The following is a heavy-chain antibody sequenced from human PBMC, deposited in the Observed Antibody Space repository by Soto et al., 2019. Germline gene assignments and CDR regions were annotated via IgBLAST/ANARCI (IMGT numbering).Heavy chain of an antibody. Sequence: SETLSLTCRVFGGSMSGYYWSWIRQAPGKGLEWIGYVYYTGSTNYNPSLQSRVTISVDTSNQQFSLSLRLVTAADTAVYFCARSIAVPSSHIDHWGQGIRVTVSS. CDR1: GGSMSGYY. D-gene: IGHD6-6*01. V-gene: IGHV4-59*01. CDR2: VYYTGST. J-gene: IGHJ4*02. CDR3: ARSIAVPSSHIDH.